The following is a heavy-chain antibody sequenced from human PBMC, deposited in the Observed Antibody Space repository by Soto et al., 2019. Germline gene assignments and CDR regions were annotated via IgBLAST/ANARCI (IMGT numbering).Heavy chain of an antibody. Sequence: QVQLVQSGAEEKKPGASVKVSCKASGYTFTSHAMHWVRQAPGQRLEWMRRINAGNGNTKYSQKFQGRVTITTDTSASTGYLELSSLRSEDTAVYYCARDGIAAAVTSWFDPWGLGTLVTVSS. D-gene: IGHD6-13*01. V-gene: IGHV1-3*05. CDR3: ARDGIAAAVTSWFDP. J-gene: IGHJ5*02. CDR1: GYTFTSHA. CDR2: INAGNGNT.